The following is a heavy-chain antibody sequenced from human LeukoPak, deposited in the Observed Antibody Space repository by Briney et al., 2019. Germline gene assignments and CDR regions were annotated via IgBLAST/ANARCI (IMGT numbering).Heavy chain of an antibody. Sequence: GGSLRLSCAASGFNFASNRMHWVRQTPGKGLMWVSRINSGGSGTSYAGSVEGRFTISRDNAKNTLYLQMNNLRAEDTAMYYCASSLGPLTEYWGQGTLVTVSS. CDR1: GFNFASNR. J-gene: IGHJ4*01. CDR3: ASSLGPLTEY. D-gene: IGHD7-27*01. V-gene: IGHV3-74*01. CDR2: INSGGSGT.